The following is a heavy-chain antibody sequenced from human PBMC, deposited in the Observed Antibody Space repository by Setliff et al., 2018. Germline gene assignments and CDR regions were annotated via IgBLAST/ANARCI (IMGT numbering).Heavy chain of an antibody. J-gene: IGHJ4*02. CDR3: VRSSAPQVVLAADFDF. V-gene: IGHV1-2*02. D-gene: IGHD6-19*01. CDR2: INPNNGGT. CDR1: QYTFTAYY. Sequence: ASVKVSCKASQYTFTAYYLHWVRQAPGQGLEWMGWINPNNGGTKYAQKFQGRVTMTRDTSTNTAYMELSRLTCDDTAVYYCVRSSAPQVVLAADFDFWGQGTPVTVSS.